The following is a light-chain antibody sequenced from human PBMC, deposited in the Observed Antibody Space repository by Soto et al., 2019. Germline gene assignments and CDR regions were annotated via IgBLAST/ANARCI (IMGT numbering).Light chain of an antibody. CDR3: CSYAGSSTFVV. J-gene: IGLJ2*01. V-gene: IGLV2-23*02. CDR2: EVS. Sequence: QSALTQPASVSGSPGQSITISCTGTSSDVGIYNLVSWYQQHPGKAPTLMSYEVSKRPSGVSNRFSGSKSGNTASLTISGLQAEDEADYYCCSYAGSSTFVVFGGGTKLTAL. CDR1: SSDVGIYNL.